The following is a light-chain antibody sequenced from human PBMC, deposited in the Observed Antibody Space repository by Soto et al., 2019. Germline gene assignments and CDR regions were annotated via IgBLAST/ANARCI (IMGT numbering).Light chain of an antibody. CDR2: DVT. Sequence: QSALTQPASVSGSPGQSITISCSGTPSDIGAYNYVSWYQHLPGKAPEVIIYDVTNRPSGVSSRFSGSKSGTTASLTISGLQAEDEASYYCGSYTITSTLMIFGGGTKLTVL. CDR1: PSDIGAYNY. CDR3: GSYTITSTLMI. V-gene: IGLV2-14*03. J-gene: IGLJ2*01.